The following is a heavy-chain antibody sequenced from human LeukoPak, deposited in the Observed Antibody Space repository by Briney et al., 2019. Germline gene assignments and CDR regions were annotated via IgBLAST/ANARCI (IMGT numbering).Heavy chain of an antibody. CDR1: GFTFSSYA. Sequence: GGSLRLSCAASGFTFSSYAMSWVRQAPGKGLEWVSYISSSSSTIYYADSVKGRFTISRDNAKNSLYLQMNSLRAEDTAVYYCARARKYSSFDYWGQGTLVTVSS. CDR3: ARARKYSSFDY. CDR2: ISSSSSTI. V-gene: IGHV3-48*01. D-gene: IGHD6-6*01. J-gene: IGHJ4*02.